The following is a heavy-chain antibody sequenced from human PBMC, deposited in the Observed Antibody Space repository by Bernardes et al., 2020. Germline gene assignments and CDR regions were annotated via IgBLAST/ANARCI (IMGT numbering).Heavy chain of an antibody. CDR2: INKDGSEK. J-gene: IGHJ5*02. D-gene: IGHD2-2*01. CDR3: AEDSRAMTVVS. CDR1: GFIFSNYW. V-gene: IGHV3-7*03. Sequence: GGSLRLSCATSGFIFSNYWMTWVRQAPGKGLEWVANINKDGSEKYYVDSVKGRFTISRDNSESSLYLQMNSLRAEDTALYYCAEDSRAMTVVSWGQGIMVTVSS.